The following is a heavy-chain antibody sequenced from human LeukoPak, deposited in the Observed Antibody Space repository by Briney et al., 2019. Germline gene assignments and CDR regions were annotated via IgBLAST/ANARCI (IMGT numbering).Heavy chain of an antibody. CDR3: AREGNIAVAGTERCFDY. D-gene: IGHD6-19*01. J-gene: IGHJ4*02. V-gene: IGHV3-33*01. CDR1: GFTFSSYG. CDR2: IWYDGSNK. Sequence: GGSLRLSCAASGFTFSSYGMHWVRQAPGKGLEWVAVIWYDGSNKYYADSVKGRFTISRDNSKNTLYLQMNSLRAEDTALYHCAREGNIAVAGTERCFDYWGQGTLVTVSS.